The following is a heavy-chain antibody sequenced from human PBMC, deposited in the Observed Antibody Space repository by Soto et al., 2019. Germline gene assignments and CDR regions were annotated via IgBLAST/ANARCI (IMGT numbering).Heavy chain of an antibody. CDR2: IYYTGTT. V-gene: IGHV4-59*12. Sequence: SGTPSLTRTVSGGSLRGYYWGWVRPPPGKGLEWIGYIYYTGTTKYNPSLKSRVTISVDSSKNQFSLKLSSVTAADTAVYYCARNQATMIRGVEAYYFDSWGPGTLVTVSS. CDR3: ARNQATMIRGVEAYYFDS. CDR1: GGSLRGYY. J-gene: IGHJ4*02. D-gene: IGHD3-10*01.